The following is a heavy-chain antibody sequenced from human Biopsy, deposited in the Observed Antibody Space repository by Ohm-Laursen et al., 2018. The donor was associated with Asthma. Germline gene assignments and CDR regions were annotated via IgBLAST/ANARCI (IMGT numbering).Heavy chain of an antibody. CDR1: GFTFSSYA. J-gene: IGHJ3*02. V-gene: IGHV3-30-3*01. D-gene: IGHD3-22*01. Sequence: SLRLSCAASGFTFSSYAMHWVRQAPGKGLEWVAGISYDGSNKYYADSVKGRFTISRDNSKNTLYLQMNSLRAEDTAVYYCPSTTPSIVVVARAGAFDIWGQGTMVTVSS. CDR2: ISYDGSNK. CDR3: PSTTPSIVVVARAGAFDI.